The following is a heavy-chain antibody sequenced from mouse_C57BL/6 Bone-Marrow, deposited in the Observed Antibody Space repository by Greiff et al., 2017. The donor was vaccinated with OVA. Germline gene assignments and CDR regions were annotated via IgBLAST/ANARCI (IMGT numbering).Heavy chain of an antibody. D-gene: IGHD2-10*01. V-gene: IGHV8-8*01. Sequence: QVTLKESGPGILQPSQTLSLTCSFSGFSLSTFGMGVGWIRPPSGKGLVWLAHTWWDDDKYYNPALKSRPIISKDTSKTQVFLKIANVDTADTATYYCARSYYGNSYWFAYWGQGTLVTVSA. CDR1: GFSLSTFGMG. J-gene: IGHJ3*01. CDR2: TWWDDDK. CDR3: ARSYYGNSYWFAY.